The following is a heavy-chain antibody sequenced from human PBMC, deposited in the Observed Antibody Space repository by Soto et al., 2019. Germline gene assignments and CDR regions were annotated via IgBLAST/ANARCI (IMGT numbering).Heavy chain of an antibody. CDR3: ARSIVVVTAADY. D-gene: IGHD2-21*02. CDR2: INAGNGNT. Sequence: QVQLVQSGAEVKKPGASVKVSCKASGYTFTSYAMHWVRQAPGQRLEWMGWINAGNGNTKYSQKFQGRVTITMDTSASTAYMELSSLRSEDTAVYYCARSIVVVTAADYWGQGTLVTVSS. J-gene: IGHJ4*02. V-gene: IGHV1-3*01. CDR1: GYTFTSYA.